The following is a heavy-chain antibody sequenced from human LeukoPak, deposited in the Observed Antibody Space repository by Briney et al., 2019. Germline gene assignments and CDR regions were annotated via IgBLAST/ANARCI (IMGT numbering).Heavy chain of an antibody. CDR1: GYSFTTYW. Sequence: GESLKISCKGSGYSFTTYWIAWLRQMPGKGLEWMGIIYPGDSDTRYSPSFQGQVTISVDKSISTAYLQWSSLKASDTAMYYCANGSEGNWNLFVYWGQGTLVTVSS. CDR3: ANGSEGNWNLFVY. CDR2: IYPGDSDT. J-gene: IGHJ4*02. D-gene: IGHD1-20*01. V-gene: IGHV5-51*01.